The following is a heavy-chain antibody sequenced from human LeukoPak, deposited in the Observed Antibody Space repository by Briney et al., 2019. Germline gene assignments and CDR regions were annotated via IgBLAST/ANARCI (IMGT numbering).Heavy chain of an antibody. Sequence: PSQTLSLTCTVSGGSISSGSYYWSWIRQPAGKGLEWIGRIYTSGSTNYNPSLKSRVTISVDTSKNQFSLKLSSVTAADTAVYYCARGPGHSFKYWGQGTRVTVSS. CDR3: ARGPGHSFKY. J-gene: IGHJ4*02. CDR2: IYTSGST. V-gene: IGHV4-61*02. CDR1: GGSISSGSYY. D-gene: IGHD1-1*01.